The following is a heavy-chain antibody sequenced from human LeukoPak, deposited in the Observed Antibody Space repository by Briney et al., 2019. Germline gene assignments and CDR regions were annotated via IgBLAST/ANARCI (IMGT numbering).Heavy chain of an antibody. CDR1: GFTFSSYE. J-gene: IGHJ4*02. CDR2: ISSSSSYI. CDR3: ARDWLMSYYDSSGYSDY. V-gene: IGHV3-21*01. Sequence: GGSLRLSCAASGFTFSSYEMNWVRQAPGKGLEWVSSISSSSSYIYYADSVKGRFTISRDNAKNSLYLQMNSLRAEDTAVYYCARDWLMSYYDSSGYSDYWGQGTLVTVSS. D-gene: IGHD3-22*01.